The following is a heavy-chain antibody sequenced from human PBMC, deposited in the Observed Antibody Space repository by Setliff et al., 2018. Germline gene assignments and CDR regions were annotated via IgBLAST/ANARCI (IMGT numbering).Heavy chain of an antibody. CDR3: ASFAGSSWVDY. V-gene: IGHV4-39*01. D-gene: IGHD6-13*01. Sequence: SETLSLTCTVSGGSISSSSYYWGWIRQPPGKGLEWIGSIYYSGSTYYNPSLKSRVTISVDTSKNQFSLKLSSVTAADTAVYYCASFAGSSWVDYWGQGALVTVSS. CDR2: IYYSGST. CDR1: GGSISSSSYY. J-gene: IGHJ4*02.